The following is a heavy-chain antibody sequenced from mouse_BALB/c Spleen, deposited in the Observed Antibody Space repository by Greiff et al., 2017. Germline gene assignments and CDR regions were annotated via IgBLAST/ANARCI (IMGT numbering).Heavy chain of an antibody. Sequence: VQLQQSGAELVRPGTSVKVSCTASGYDFTNYLIEWVKQRPGQGLEWIGVINPGSGGTNYNEKFKGKATLTADTSSSTAYMQLSSLTSDDSAVYFCAREGFEYDYFDYWGQGTTLTVSS. CDR2: INPGSGGT. D-gene: IGHD5-1*01. J-gene: IGHJ2*01. V-gene: IGHV1-54*03. CDR3: AREGFEYDYFDY. CDR1: GYDFTNYL.